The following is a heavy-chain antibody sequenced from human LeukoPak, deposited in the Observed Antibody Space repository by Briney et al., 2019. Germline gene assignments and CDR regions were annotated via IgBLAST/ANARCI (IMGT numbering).Heavy chain of an antibody. D-gene: IGHD3-16*02. Sequence: GGSLRLSCAASGFTFSSYGMSWVRQAPGKGLEWVPAISGSGGSTYYADSVKGRFTISRDNSKNTLYLQMNSLRAEDTAVYYCAKDRELSYFDYWGQGTLVTVSS. CDR3: AKDRELSYFDY. J-gene: IGHJ4*02. V-gene: IGHV3-23*01. CDR2: ISGSGGST. CDR1: GFTFSSYG.